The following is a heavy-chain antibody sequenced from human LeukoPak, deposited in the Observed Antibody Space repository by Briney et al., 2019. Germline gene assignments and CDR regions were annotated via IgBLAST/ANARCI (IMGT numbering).Heavy chain of an antibody. V-gene: IGHV1-58*01. CDR3: AAEAAYYYDSRDAFDV. Sequence: GTSVKVSCKASGFTFTSSAVQWVRQARGQRLEWIGWIVVGSGNTNYAQKFQERVTITRDMSTSLVYMELSSLGSEDTAVYYCAAEAAYYYDSRDAFDVWGQGTMVTVSS. CDR2: IVVGSGNT. D-gene: IGHD3-22*01. CDR1: GFTFTSSA. J-gene: IGHJ3*01.